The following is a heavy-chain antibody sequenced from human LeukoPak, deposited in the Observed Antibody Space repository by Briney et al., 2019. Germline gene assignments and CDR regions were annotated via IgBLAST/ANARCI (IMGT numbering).Heavy chain of an antibody. Sequence: ASVKVSCKASGYTFTGYYMHWVRQAPGQGLEWMGWINPNSGDTKYARKFQGRVTMTRDTSISTAYMELSRLRSEDTAVYYCARAYSSSSARDAFDIWGQGTMVTVSS. CDR3: ARAYSSSSARDAFDI. D-gene: IGHD6-6*01. CDR1: GYTFTGYY. J-gene: IGHJ3*02. V-gene: IGHV1-2*02. CDR2: INPNSGDT.